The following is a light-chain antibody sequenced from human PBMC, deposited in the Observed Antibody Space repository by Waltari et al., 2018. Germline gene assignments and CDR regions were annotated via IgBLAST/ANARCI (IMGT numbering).Light chain of an antibody. CDR3: AAWDDSLNGL. V-gene: IGLV1-44*01. J-gene: IGLJ3*02. CDR1: SSNFGSTP. CDR2: RDN. Sequence: QSVLTQPPSASGAPGQRVTIPCSGSSSNFGSTPVNWYQQLPGTAPKLLIYRDNQRPSGVPDRFSGSKSGTSASLAISGLQSDDEADYYCAAWDDSLNGLFGGGTKLTVL.